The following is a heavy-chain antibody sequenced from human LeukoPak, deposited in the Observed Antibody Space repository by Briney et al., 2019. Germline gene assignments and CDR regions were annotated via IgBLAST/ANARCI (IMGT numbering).Heavy chain of an antibody. D-gene: IGHD3-22*01. Sequence: VASVKVSCKVSGYTLTELSVHWVRQAPGKGLEWMGGFDPEDGETIYAQKFQGRVTMTEDTSTDTAYMELSSLRSEDTAVYYCATAAYYYDSSGQYYFDYWGQGTLVTVSS. CDR1: GYTLTELS. CDR3: ATAAYYYDSSGQYYFDY. J-gene: IGHJ4*02. V-gene: IGHV1-24*01. CDR2: FDPEDGET.